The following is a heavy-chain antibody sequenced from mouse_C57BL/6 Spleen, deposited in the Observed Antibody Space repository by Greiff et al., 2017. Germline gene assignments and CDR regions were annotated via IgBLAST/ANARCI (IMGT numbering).Heavy chain of an antibody. CDR1: GYTFTSYW. CDR3: ARYSFGN. D-gene: IGHD2-12*01. Sequence: QVQLQQPGAELVKPGASVKLSCEASGYTFTSYWMQWVKQRPGQGLEWIGEIDPSDSYTNYNQKFKGKATLTVDTSSSTAYMQRSSLTSEGSAVYYCARYSFGNRGEGTTLTVSS. CDR2: IDPSDSYT. J-gene: IGHJ2*01. V-gene: IGHV1-50*01.